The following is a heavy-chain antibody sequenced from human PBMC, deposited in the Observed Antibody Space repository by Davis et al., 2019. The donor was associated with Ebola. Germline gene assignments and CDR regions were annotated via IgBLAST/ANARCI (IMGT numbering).Heavy chain of an antibody. Sequence: GGSLRLSCAASGFTFSSYGMHWVRQAPGKGLEWVAFIRYDGSNKYYADSVKGRFTISRDNSKNTLYLQMNSLRAEDTAVYYCANCLAAAGNYYYYYGMDVWGQGTTVTVSS. CDR2: IRYDGSNK. CDR1: GFTFSSYG. CDR3: ANCLAAAGNYYYYYGMDV. J-gene: IGHJ6*02. D-gene: IGHD6-13*01. V-gene: IGHV3-30*02.